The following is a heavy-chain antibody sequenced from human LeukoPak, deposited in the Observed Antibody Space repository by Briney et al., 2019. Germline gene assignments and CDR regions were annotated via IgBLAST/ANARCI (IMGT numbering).Heavy chain of an antibody. V-gene: IGHV3-48*04. D-gene: IGHD6-13*01. CDR1: GFTFSSYW. CDR2: ISSSGSTI. Sequence: GGSLRLSCAASGFTFSSYWMSWVRQAPGKGLEWVSYISSSGSTIYYADSVKGRFTISRDNAKNSLYLQMNSLRAEDTAVYYCARIYSSSHGEGSDYWGQGTLVTVSS. CDR3: ARIYSSSHGEGSDY. J-gene: IGHJ4*02.